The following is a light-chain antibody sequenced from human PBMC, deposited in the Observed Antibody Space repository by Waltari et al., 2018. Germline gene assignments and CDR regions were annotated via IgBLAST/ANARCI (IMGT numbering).Light chain of an antibody. CDR3: QTGGHGTWV. J-gene: IGLJ3*02. CDR2: VNSDGSH. V-gene: IGLV4-69*01. Sequence: QLVLTQSPSASASLGASVKLPCPLSSGHSSNVIAWLQQQPEKGPRYWMKVNSDGSHSKGDEIPDRFSGSSSGAERYLTISSLQSEDEADYYCQTGGHGTWVFGGGTKLTVL. CDR1: SGHSSNV.